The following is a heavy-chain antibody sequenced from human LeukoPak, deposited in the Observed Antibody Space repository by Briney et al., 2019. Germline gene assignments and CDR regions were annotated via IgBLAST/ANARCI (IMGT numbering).Heavy chain of an antibody. J-gene: IGHJ6*02. CDR3: ARISYITMVRGVHLDV. CDR2: TYYRSKWYS. V-gene: IGHV6-1*01. CDR1: GDSFSSNSAA. Sequence: SQTLSLTCAISGDSFSSNSAAWNWIRQSPSRGLEWLGRTYYRSKWYSDYAVSVKSRITINTDTSNNQFSLHLNSVTPEDTAVYYCARISYITMVRGVHLDVWGQGTTVTVSS. D-gene: IGHD3-10*01.